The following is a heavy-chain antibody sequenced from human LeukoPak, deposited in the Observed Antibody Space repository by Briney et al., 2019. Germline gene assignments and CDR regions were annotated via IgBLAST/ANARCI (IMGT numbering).Heavy chain of an antibody. Sequence: GGSLRLSCAASGFTFSSYAMNWVRQAPGKGLEWVSVITGSGATHYADSVKDRFTISRDNSKSTLFLQMNSLRAEDTAIYYCAKPHSSSWYLAFDIRGQGTMVTVSS. D-gene: IGHD6-13*01. V-gene: IGHV3-23*01. CDR2: ITGSGAT. CDR1: GFTFSSYA. J-gene: IGHJ3*02. CDR3: AKPHSSSWYLAFDI.